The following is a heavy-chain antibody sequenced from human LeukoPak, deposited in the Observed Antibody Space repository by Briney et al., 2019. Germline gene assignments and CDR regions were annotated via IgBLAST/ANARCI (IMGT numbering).Heavy chain of an antibody. CDR2: INWNGGST. V-gene: IGHV3-20*04. J-gene: IGHJ4*02. CDR3: ARDSRALKGDIVVVVAATPLDY. D-gene: IGHD2-15*01. CDR1: GFTFDDYG. Sequence: GGSLRLSCAASGFTFDDYGMSWVRQAPGKGLEWVSGINWNGGSTGYADSVKGRFTISRDNAKNSLYLQMNSLRAEDTALYYCARDSRALKGDIVVVVAATPLDYWGQGTRVTVSS.